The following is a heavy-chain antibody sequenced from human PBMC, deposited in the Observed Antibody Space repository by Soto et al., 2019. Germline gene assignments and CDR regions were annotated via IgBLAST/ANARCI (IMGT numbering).Heavy chain of an antibody. CDR2: IFSTGTT. CDR1: GGSMNSYY. Sequence: PSETLSLTCTVSGGSMNSYYWSWIRQPPGKGLEWIGYIFSTGTTNYNPSLKSRVTISIDTSKNQFSLRLKSVTTADTAFYYCAREGAFGDTPWGQGTLVTSPQ. V-gene: IGHV4-59*01. J-gene: IGHJ5*02. CDR3: AREGAFGDTP. D-gene: IGHD4-17*01.